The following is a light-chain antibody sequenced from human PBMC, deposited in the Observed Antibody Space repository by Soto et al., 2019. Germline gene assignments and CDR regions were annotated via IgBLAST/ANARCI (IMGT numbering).Light chain of an antibody. CDR3: QQYDNLPYT. J-gene: IGKJ2*01. V-gene: IGKV1-33*01. Sequence: DIQMTQSPSSLSASVGDRVTITCQASQDISNYLNWYQQKPGKAPKLLIYDASNLETGDPSRVSGSGSGTDFTFTISSLQPEDIATYYCQQYDNLPYTFGQGTKLESK. CDR1: QDISNY. CDR2: DAS.